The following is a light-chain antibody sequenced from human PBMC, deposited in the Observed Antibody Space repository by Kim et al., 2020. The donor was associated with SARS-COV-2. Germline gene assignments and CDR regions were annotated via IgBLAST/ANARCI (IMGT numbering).Light chain of an antibody. V-gene: IGKV1-5*03. CDR1: QSISSW. CDR2: KAS. J-gene: IGKJ4*01. CDR3: QQYNNYPLT. Sequence: DIQMTQSPSTLSASAGDRVTITCRASQSISSWLAWYQQKPGKAPNLLIYKASTLESGVPSRFSGSGSGTEFTLTISSLQPDDFATYYCQQYNNYPLTFGGGTKVDIK.